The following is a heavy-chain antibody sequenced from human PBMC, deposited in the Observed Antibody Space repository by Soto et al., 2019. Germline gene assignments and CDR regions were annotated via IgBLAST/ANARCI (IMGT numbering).Heavy chain of an antibody. CDR1: GGTFSNYG. D-gene: IGHD3-16*02. V-gene: IGHV1-69*13. J-gene: IGHJ6*02. CDR3: ASGNPATFGGITVYYYYGMDV. Sequence: GASVKVSCKASGGTFSNYGISWVRQAPGQGLEWMGEIIPLFGTANYAQKFQGRVTITADESTTTAYMELSSLRSEDTAVCYCASGNPATFGGITVYYYYGMDVWGQGTTVTVS. CDR2: IIPLFGTA.